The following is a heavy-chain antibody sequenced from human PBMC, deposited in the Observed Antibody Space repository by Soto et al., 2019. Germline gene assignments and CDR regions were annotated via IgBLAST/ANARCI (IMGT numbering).Heavy chain of an antibody. V-gene: IGHV1-69*13. CDR2: IIPIFGTA. J-gene: IGHJ6*02. D-gene: IGHD6-13*01. Sequence: SVKVSCKASGGTFSSYAISWVRQAPGQGLEWMGGIIPIFGTANYAQKFQGRVTITADESTSTAYMELSSLRSEDTAVYYCARGAAGNYYYYGMDVWGQGTTVTVSS. CDR1: GGTFSSYA. CDR3: ARGAAGNYYYYGMDV.